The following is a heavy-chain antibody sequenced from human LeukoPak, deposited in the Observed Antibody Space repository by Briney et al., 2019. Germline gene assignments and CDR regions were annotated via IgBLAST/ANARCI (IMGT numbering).Heavy chain of an antibody. V-gene: IGHV1-8*01. CDR2: MNPNSGHT. J-gene: IGHJ4*02. CDR1: GSTFASYD. CDR3: ARGVKRARATSYYLDY. Sequence: ASVKVSRKASGSTFASYDFNWVRQAPGQGLEWMGWMNPNSGHTGYAQKFQGRVIMTGNTSLSTAYMELSSLRSEDTAIYYCARGVKRARATSYYLDYWGQGTLVTVSS.